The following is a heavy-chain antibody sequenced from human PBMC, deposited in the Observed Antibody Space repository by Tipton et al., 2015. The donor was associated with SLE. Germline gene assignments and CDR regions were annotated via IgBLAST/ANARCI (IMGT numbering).Heavy chain of an antibody. CDR2: IITSEGRT. D-gene: IGHD3-16*01. V-gene: IGHV1-46*01. CDR1: GYTFSDYY. J-gene: IGHJ4*02. CDR3: VRGLVGGHFDY. Sequence: QLVQSGADVKKPGASMKVSCKTSGYTFSDYYIHWMRQAPGQGLEWIGIIITSEGRTNYAQKFWGRVSMTRDMSTSTIYMELDSPTSDDTAVYYCVRGLVGGHFDYWGQGTLVTVSS.